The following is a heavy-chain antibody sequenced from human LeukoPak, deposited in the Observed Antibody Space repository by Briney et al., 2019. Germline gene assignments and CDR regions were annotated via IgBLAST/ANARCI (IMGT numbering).Heavy chain of an antibody. CDR2: ISGSGGST. CDR1: GFTFSSYA. V-gene: IGHV3-23*01. J-gene: IGHJ4*02. D-gene: IGHD2-2*01. CDR3: AKGGVVVPADKSIQFDY. Sequence: TGGSLRLSCAASGFTFSSYAMSWVRQAPGKGLEWVSAISGSGGSTYYADSVKGRFTISRDNSKNTLYLQMNSLRAEDTAVYYCAKGGVVVPADKSIQFDYWGQGTLVTVSS.